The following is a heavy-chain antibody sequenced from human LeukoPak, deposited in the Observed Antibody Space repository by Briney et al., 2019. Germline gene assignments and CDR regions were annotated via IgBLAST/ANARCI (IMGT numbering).Heavy chain of an antibody. Sequence: PSQTLSLTCTVSGGSISSGGYYWSWIRQPPGKGLEWIGYIYHSGSTYYNPSLKSRVTISVDTSKNQFSLNLSSVTAADTAVYYCARDRSGSYWGYWGQGTLVTVSS. CDR3: ARDRSGSYWGY. V-gene: IGHV4-30-2*01. CDR1: GGSISSGGYY. J-gene: IGHJ4*02. CDR2: IYHSGST. D-gene: IGHD1-26*01.